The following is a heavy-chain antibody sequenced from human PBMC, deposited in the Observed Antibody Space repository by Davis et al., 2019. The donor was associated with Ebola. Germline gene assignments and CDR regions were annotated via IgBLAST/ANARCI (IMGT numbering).Heavy chain of an antibody. CDR2: ISPDTGRT. V-gene: IGHV1-2*04. D-gene: IGHD5-12*01. Sequence: AASVKVSCKASGYIFTGYNIHWVRQAPGQGLEWMGWISPDTGRTNYAQKFQGWVTMTRETSINTVYMEVNRLKSDDTALYYCAKRGYTGYEFDYWGQGTLVTVSS. J-gene: IGHJ4*02. CDR3: AKRGYTGYEFDY. CDR1: GYIFTGYN.